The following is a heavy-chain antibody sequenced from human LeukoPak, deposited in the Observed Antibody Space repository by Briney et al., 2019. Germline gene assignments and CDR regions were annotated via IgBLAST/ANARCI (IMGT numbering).Heavy chain of an antibody. Sequence: GGSLRLSCAASGFTFSSYAMSWVRQAPGKGLEWVSSISDNAYTTYYADSVRGWFTISRDNSKNTLYLQMIGLRAEDTAVYSCAKYYYDSSGYYDAAPLDSWGQGTLVTVFS. V-gene: IGHV3-23*01. J-gene: IGHJ4*02. CDR1: GFTFSSYA. CDR2: ISDNAYTT. D-gene: IGHD3-22*01. CDR3: AKYYYDSSGYYDAAPLDS.